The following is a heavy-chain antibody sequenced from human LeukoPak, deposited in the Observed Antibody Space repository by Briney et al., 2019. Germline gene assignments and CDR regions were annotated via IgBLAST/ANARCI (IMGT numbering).Heavy chain of an antibody. CDR2: TYYRSKWYN. V-gene: IGHV6-1*01. CDR1: GDSVSSNSAA. J-gene: IGHJ2*01. CDR3: ARLTRLWIRSRWYWYFDL. D-gene: IGHD5-12*01. Sequence: SQTLSLTCAISGDSVSSNSAAWNRIRQSPSRGLEWLGRTYYRSKWYNDYAVSVKSRITINPDTSKNQFSLQLNSVTPEGTAVYYCARLTRLWIRSRWYWYFDLWGRGTLVTVSS.